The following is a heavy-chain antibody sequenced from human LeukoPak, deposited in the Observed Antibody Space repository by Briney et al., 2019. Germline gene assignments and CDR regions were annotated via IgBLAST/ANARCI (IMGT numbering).Heavy chain of an antibody. V-gene: IGHV4-4*02. J-gene: IGHJ6*03. CDR2: IYHSGST. Sequence: SETLSLTCAVSGGSISSSNWWSWVRQPPGKGLEWIGEIYHSGSTNYNPPLKSRVTISVEKSKNQFSLKLTSVTDADTAVYYCASPGNHFHYMDVWGKGTTVTVSS. CDR3: ASPGNHFHYMDV. D-gene: IGHD1-14*01. CDR1: GGSISSSNW.